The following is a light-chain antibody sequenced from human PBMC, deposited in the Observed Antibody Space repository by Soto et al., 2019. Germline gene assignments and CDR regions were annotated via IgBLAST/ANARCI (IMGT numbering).Light chain of an antibody. CDR1: QSVSSGY. CDR2: AAS. Sequence: EIVLTQSPGTLSLSPGERATLSCRASQSVSSGYLAWYQQKPGQAPRLLIYAASSRATGIPDRFSGSGSGTDFTITISRLEHEYFAVYYCQQYGSSPPYTFGQGTKLDIK. CDR3: QQYGSSPPYT. J-gene: IGKJ2*01. V-gene: IGKV3-20*01.